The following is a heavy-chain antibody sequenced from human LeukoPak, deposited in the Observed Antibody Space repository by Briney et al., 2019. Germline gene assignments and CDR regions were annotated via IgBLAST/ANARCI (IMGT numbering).Heavy chain of an antibody. V-gene: IGHV1-24*01. J-gene: IGHJ4*02. CDR2: FDSEDGET. D-gene: IGHD3-22*01. CDR1: GYTLTELS. CDR3: ATGPYYYDSSGYYYELGY. Sequence: ASVKVSFKVSGYTLTELSMHWVRQAPGKGLEWMGGFDSEDGETIYAQKFQGRVTMTEHTSTDTAYMERRSLRSEDTAVYYCATGPYYYDSSGYYYELGYWGQGTLVTVSS.